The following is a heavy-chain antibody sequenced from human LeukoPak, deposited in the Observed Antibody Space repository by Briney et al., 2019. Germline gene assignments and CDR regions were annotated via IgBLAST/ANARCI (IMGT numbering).Heavy chain of an antibody. J-gene: IGHJ4*02. CDR2: VSPNSGNT. CDR3: ARGGPDDNYDDFDY. CDR1: GYTFTNHD. V-gene: IGHV1-8*01. D-gene: IGHD4-11*01. Sequence: ASVKVSCKASGYTFTNHDINWVRQATGQGLEWMGWVSPNSGNTVYAQKVKGRVIMTMDPSMSTAYMELSSLLSEDAAVYYCARGGPDDNYDDFDYWGQGTLVTVAS.